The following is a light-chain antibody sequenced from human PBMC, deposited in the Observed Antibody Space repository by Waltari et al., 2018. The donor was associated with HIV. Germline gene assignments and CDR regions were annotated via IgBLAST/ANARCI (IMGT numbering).Light chain of an antibody. CDR2: ENK. Sequence: LTQPHSVSQSPGKRVTISCTRNGGSIGNNYVYWYQQPPGRSPTTVNYENKQGPSGVPDRFSGSIVNSSISASLTISGRKTEDEADDYCQSYASSTDVIFGGATKLTVL. CDR3: QSYASSTDVI. CDR1: GGSIGNNY. V-gene: IGLV6-57*01. J-gene: IGLJ2*01.